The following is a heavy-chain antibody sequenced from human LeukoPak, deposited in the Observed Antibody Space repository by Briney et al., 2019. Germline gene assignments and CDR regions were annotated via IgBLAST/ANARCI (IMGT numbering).Heavy chain of an antibody. CDR1: GGSFSGYY. D-gene: IGHD2-2*01. J-gene: IGHJ4*02. V-gene: IGHV4-34*01. CDR3: ARGLRRYCSSTSCPYCFDY. Sequence: SETLSLTCAVYGGSFSGYYWSWIRQPPGKGLEWVGEINHSGSTNYNPSLKNRVTISVDTAKNQFSLELSSVTAADTAVYYCARGLRRYCSSTSCPYCFDYWGQGTLVTVSS. CDR2: INHSGST.